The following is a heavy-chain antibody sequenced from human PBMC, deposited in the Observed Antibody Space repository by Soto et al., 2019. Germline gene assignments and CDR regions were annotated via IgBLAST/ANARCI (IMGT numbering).Heavy chain of an antibody. Sequence: GGSLRLSCAASGFTFSNYDMHWIRQATGKGLEWVSTISTAGNTYSPGSVKGRFTISRENAKNSLYLQMNSLRVDDTAVYYCARGRDSGLYYFDYWGKETLVTVSS. CDR1: GFTFSNYD. CDR3: ARGRDSGLYYFDY. V-gene: IGHV3-13*01. D-gene: IGHD2-21*01. CDR2: ISTAGNT. J-gene: IGHJ4*02.